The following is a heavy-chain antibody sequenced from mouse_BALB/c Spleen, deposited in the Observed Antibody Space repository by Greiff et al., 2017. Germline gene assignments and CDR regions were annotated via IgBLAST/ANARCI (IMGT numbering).Heavy chain of an antibody. CDR2: ISYSGST. V-gene: IGHV3-8*02. Sequence: VQLKQSGPSLVKPSQTLSLTCSVTGDSITSGYWNWIRKFPGNKLEYMGYISYSGSTYYNPSLKSRISITRDTSKNQYYLQLNSVTTEDTATYYCANYGSSYWYFDVWGAGTTVTVSS. CDR1: GDSITSGY. J-gene: IGHJ1*01. CDR3: ANYGSSYWYFDV. D-gene: IGHD1-1*01.